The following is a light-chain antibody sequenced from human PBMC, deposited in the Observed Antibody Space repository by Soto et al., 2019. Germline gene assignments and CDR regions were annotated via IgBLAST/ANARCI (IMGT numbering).Light chain of an antibody. V-gene: IGKV3-20*01. Sequence: IVLTQSPGTLSLSPGERATLSCRASQSVSSNYLAWYQQKPGQAPRLLIYGASSRAIGIPDRFSGSGSGTDLTLTISRLEPEDFAVYYCQQYGNSPLGITFGPGTKVEIK. CDR1: QSVSSNY. CDR3: QQYGNSPLGIT. CDR2: GAS. J-gene: IGKJ3*01.